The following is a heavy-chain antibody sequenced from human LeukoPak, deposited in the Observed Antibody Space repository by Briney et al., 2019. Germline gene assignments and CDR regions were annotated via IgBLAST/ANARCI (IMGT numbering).Heavy chain of an antibody. Sequence: SETLSLTCTVSGVSISTYSWSWIRQSPGKALEWIGYIYYSGTTNYNPSLKSRLTISVDTSKNQFSLKLSSVTAADTAVYYCARVGSGHRYGLASEFYFDLWGRGTLVTVSS. V-gene: IGHV4-59*08. D-gene: IGHD5-18*01. CDR1: GVSISTYS. CDR2: IYYSGTT. J-gene: IGHJ2*01. CDR3: ARVGSGHRYGLASEFYFDL.